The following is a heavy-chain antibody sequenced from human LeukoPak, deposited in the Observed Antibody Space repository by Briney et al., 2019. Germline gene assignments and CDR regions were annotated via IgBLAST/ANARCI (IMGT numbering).Heavy chain of an antibody. J-gene: IGHJ5*02. D-gene: IGHD3-9*01. V-gene: IGHV1-46*01. CDR1: GYTFTSYY. CDR2: INPSGGST. CDR3: ARYFGWILTPYLDP. Sequence: ASLKLSCKASGYTFTSYYMHWVRQAPGQGLEWMGIINPSGGSTSYAQTFQGRVTMTTDTSTSTPYMELRTLRSANTTVYYCARYFGWILTPYLDPWGQRTLVTVSS.